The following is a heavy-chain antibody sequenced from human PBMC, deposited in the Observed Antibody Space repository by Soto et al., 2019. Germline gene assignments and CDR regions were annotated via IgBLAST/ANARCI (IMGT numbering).Heavy chain of an antibody. CDR3: ARVYVDIVALSPRGLFDY. CDR1: GGSISSGGYY. V-gene: IGHV4-31*03. Sequence: QVQLQESGPGLVKPSQTLSLTCTVSGGSISSGGYYWSWIRQHPGKGLEWIGYIYYSGSTYYNPSLKIRVTISAATSKNQFCRNLSSIAVADTTVYYCARVYVDIVALSPRGLFDYRGQGTLVTVFS. D-gene: IGHD5-12*01. J-gene: IGHJ4*02. CDR2: IYYSGST.